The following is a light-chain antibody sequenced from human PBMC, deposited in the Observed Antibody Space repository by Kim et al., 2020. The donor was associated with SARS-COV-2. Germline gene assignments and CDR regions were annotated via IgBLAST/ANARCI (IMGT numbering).Light chain of an antibody. CDR1: QNIWSS. Sequence: QSGPQRHTVTSTCRDRQNIWSSLHWYQQNPDQSPKHLIKYASQSIAGVPSRFSGSGSGTDFTLTINSLEAEDAASYYCHQNSLSYTFGQGTKLEI. CDR2: YAS. J-gene: IGKJ2*01. V-gene: IGKV6-21*02. CDR3: HQNSLSYT.